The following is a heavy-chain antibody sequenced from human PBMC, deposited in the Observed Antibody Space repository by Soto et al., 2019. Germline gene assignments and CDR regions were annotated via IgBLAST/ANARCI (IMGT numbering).Heavy chain of an antibody. D-gene: IGHD1-26*01. V-gene: IGHV3-30*18. CDR1: GFTFSSYG. J-gene: IGHJ6*02. Sequence: QVQLVESGGGVVQPGRSLRLSCAASGFTFSSYGMHWVSQAPGKGLEWVAVISYDGSNKYYADSVKGRFTISRDNSKNTLYLQMNSLRAEDTAVYYCAKGGSIVGATTTYYYYYGMDVWGQGTTVTVSS. CDR3: AKGGSIVGATTTYYYYYGMDV. CDR2: ISYDGSNK.